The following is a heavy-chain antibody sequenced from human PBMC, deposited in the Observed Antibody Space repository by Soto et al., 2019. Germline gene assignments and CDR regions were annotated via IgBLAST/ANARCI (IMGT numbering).Heavy chain of an antibody. Sequence: PGGSLRLSCAASGFTFSSYSMNWVRQAPGKGLEWISYIAGSGTNIHYADSVKGRFTISRDNAKNSLYLQMNSLRAEDTAVYYCAKDRPHDPLIWGQGTMVTVSS. CDR3: AKDRPHDPLI. V-gene: IGHV3-48*01. CDR1: GFTFSSYS. CDR2: IAGSGTNI. J-gene: IGHJ3*02.